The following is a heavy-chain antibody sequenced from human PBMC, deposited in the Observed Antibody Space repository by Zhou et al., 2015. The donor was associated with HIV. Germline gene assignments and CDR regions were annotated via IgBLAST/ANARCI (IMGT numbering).Heavy chain of an antibody. D-gene: IGHD3-10*01. CDR2: IIPIFGTA. CDR3: ARDEREWFGELFGQPFDY. CDR1: GGTFSSYA. V-gene: IGHV1-69*01. J-gene: IGHJ4*02. Sequence: QVQLVQSGAEVKKPGSSVKVSCKASGGTFSSYAISWVRQAPGQGLEWMGGIIPIFGTANYAQKFQGRVTITADESTSTAYMELSSLRSEDTAVYYCARDEREWFGELFGQPFDYWGQGTLVTVSS.